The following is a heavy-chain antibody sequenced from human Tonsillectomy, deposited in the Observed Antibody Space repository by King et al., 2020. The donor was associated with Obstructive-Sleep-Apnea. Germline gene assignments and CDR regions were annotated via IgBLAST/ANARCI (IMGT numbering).Heavy chain of an antibody. CDR3: ATSPKSAAGLGRLDP. V-gene: IGHV4-59*08. Sequence: MQLQESGPGLVKPSETLSLTCNVSGDSISNYYWSWIRQPPGKGLEWIGYLYFSGSTNYNPSLKSRLTISVDTSKNQLSLRLSSVTAADTAVYYCATSPKSAAGLGRLDPWGQGTLVIVSS. D-gene: IGHD6-13*01. CDR1: GDSISNYY. J-gene: IGHJ5*02. CDR2: LYFSGST.